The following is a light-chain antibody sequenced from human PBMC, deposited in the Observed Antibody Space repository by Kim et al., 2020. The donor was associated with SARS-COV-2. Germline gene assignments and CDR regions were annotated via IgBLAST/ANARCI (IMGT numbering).Light chain of an antibody. CDR1: KLGDKY. CDR3: QVWDSSTKGV. V-gene: IGLV3-1*01. CDR2: QDT. Sequence: YELTQPPSVSVSPGQTASITCSGDKLGDKYVCWYQQKPGQSPAPVIFQDTKRPSGIPERFSGSKSGNTATLTISGTQPTDEAYYYCQVWDSSTKGVFGGGTKVTVL. J-gene: IGLJ3*02.